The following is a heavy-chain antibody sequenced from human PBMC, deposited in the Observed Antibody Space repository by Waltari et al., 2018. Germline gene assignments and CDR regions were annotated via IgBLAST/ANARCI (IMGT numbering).Heavy chain of an antibody. CDR1: GFTFSSYG. V-gene: IGHV3-48*03. J-gene: IGHJ4*02. CDR3: ARRFDS. Sequence: EVQLVESGGGLVQPGGSLRLSCAASGFTFSSYGMNWVRQAPGKGVEWISYISGSGTTIYYADSVKGRFTSARDDAENSLYLQMNSLRAEDTALYYCARRFDSWGQGTRVTVSS. CDR2: ISGSGTTI.